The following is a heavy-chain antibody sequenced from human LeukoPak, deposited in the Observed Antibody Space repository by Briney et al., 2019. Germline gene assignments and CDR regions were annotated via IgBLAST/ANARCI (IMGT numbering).Heavy chain of an antibody. J-gene: IGHJ4*02. D-gene: IGHD4-17*01. Sequence: SETLSLTCAVYGGSFSGYYWSWIRQPPGKGLEWIGEINHSGSTNYNPSLKSRVTISVDTSKNQFSLKLSSVIAADTAVYYCARGRSWYGDSYFDYWGQGTLVTVSS. V-gene: IGHV4-34*01. CDR3: ARGRSWYGDSYFDY. CDR2: INHSGST. CDR1: GGSFSGYY.